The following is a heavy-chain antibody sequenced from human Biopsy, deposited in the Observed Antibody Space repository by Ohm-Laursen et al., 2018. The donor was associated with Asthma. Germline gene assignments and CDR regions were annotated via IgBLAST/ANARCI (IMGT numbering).Heavy chain of an antibody. CDR3: LRDTLGYYFDI. Sequence: LRLSCTASGFSFSNFGMHWVRQAPGKGLEWVAVITFDGSTQHYGDSVKGRFTISRDNSKNMLFLQMNSLRAEDTAVYYCLRDTLGYYFDIWGQGTQVTVSS. J-gene: IGHJ4*02. CDR1: GFSFSNFG. CDR2: ITFDGSTQ. D-gene: IGHD6-13*01. V-gene: IGHV3-30*03.